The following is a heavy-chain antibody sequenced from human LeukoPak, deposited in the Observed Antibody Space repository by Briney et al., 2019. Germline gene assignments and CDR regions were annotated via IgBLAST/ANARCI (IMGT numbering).Heavy chain of an antibody. CDR3: AKSSWSGYYTGYYYYGMDV. J-gene: IGHJ6*02. D-gene: IGHD3-3*01. V-gene: IGHV3-23*01. CDR2: ISGSGGST. CDR1: GFTFSSYA. Sequence: GGSLRLSCAASGFTFSSYAMSWVRQAPGKGLEWVSAISGSGGSTYYADSVKGRFTISRDNSKNTLYLQMNSLRAVDTAVYYCAKSSWSGYYTGYYYYGMDVWGQGTTVTVSS.